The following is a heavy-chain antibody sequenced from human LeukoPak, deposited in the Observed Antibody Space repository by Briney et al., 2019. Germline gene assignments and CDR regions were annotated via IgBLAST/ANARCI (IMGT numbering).Heavy chain of an antibody. CDR1: GFTFGDYA. Sequence: PAGSLRLSCTAAGFTFGDYAMSWVRQAPGKGLEWVGFIRSKAYGGTTEYAASVKGRFTISRDDSKSIAYLQMNSLKTEDTAVYYCTVYYSNYVGYYFDYWGQGTLVTVSS. CDR2: IRSKAYGGTT. CDR3: TVYYSNYVGYYFDY. V-gene: IGHV3-49*04. J-gene: IGHJ4*02. D-gene: IGHD4-11*01.